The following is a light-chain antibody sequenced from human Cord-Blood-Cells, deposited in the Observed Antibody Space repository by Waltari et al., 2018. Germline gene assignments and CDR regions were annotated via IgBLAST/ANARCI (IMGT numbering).Light chain of an antibody. J-gene: IGLJ3*02. Sequence: QSALTQPASVSGSPGQSITISCTGTSSDAGGYNYVSWYQQHPGKAPKLMIYDVSKPPSGVSNRFSGSKSGNTASLTISGLQAEDEADYYCSSYTSSSTWVFGGGTKLTVL. CDR1: SSDAGGYNY. V-gene: IGLV2-14*01. CDR2: DVS. CDR3: SSYTSSSTWV.